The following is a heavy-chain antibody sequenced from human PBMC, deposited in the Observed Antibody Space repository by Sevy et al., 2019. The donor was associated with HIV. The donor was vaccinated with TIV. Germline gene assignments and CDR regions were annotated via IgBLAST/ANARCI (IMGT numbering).Heavy chain of an antibody. CDR3: TTDHPIVVVVEGNNWFDP. D-gene: IGHD2-15*01. V-gene: IGHV3-15*01. CDR2: IKSKTDVGTT. Sequence: GGSLRLSCAASGFTFSNAWMSWVRQAPGKGLEWVGRIKSKTDVGTTDYAAPVKGRFTISRDDSKNTLNPQMNRLKTEDTAVYYCTTDHPIVVVVEGNNWFDPWGQGTVVTVSS. CDR1: GFTFSNAW. J-gene: IGHJ5*02.